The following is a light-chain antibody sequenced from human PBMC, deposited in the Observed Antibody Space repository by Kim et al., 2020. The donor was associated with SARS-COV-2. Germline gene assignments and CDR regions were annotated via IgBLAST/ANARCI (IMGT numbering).Light chain of an antibody. Sequence: QAVVTQEPSLTVSPGGTVTLTCGSSTGAVTSGHYPYWFQQKPGQAPRTLIYHTSNKHSWTPARFSGSLLGGKAALTLSGAQPEDEAEYYCLLSYSGARPLFGGGTQLTVL. J-gene: IGLJ2*01. CDR2: HTS. CDR3: LLSYSGARPL. V-gene: IGLV7-46*01. CDR1: TGAVTSGHY.